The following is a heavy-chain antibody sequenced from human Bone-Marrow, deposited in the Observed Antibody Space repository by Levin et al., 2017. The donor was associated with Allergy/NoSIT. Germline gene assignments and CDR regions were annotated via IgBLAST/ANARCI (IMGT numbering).Heavy chain of an antibody. CDR2: IGTVVDDK. Sequence: GGSLRLSCAASGFTFSRFSFNWVRQTPGKGLEWVSSIGTVVDDKEYADSVRGRFTISRDNAQNSLFLQMNGLRVEDTAVYYCTRDLLEWSSAFGYWGQGTLVGVSS. CDR3: TRDLLEWSSAFGY. D-gene: IGHD3-3*01. V-gene: IGHV3-21*06. CDR1: GFTFSRFS. J-gene: IGHJ4*02.